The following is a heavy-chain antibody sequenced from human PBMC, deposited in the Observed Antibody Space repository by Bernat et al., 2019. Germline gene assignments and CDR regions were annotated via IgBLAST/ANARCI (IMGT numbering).Heavy chain of an antibody. D-gene: IGHD6-19*01. CDR3: TAVCRGWTTGWFYYYYYMDV. J-gene: IGHJ6*03. CDR1: GFTFSNAW. V-gene: IGHV3-15*01. Sequence: EVQLVESGGGLVKPGGSLRLSCAASGFTFSNAWMSWVRQAPGKGLEWVGRIKSKTDGGTTDYAAPVKGRFTISRGDSKNTLYLKMNSLKTEDTAVYYCTAVCRGWTTGWFYYYYYMDVWGKGTTVTVSS. CDR2: IKSKTDGGTT.